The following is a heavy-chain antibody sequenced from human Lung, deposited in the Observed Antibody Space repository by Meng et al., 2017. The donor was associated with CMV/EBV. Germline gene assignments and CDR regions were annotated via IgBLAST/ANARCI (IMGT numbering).Heavy chain of an antibody. V-gene: IGHV5-51*01. CDR2: IYPGDSDT. CDR3: ARQDSYTNYYFDL. J-gene: IGHJ4*02. CDR1: GYSFTTHW. Sequence: GGPLRLSCKGSGYSFTTHWIGWVRQMPGKGLEWMGVIYPGDSDTTYSPSFQGRVTISAAKSITTAYLQLRSLKASDTAVYYCARQDSYTNYYFDLWGRGTLVTVSS. D-gene: IGHD4-11*01.